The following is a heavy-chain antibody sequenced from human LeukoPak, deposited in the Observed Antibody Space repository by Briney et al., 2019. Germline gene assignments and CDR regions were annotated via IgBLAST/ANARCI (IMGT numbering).Heavy chain of an antibody. D-gene: IGHD3-10*01. CDR1: GYTFTSYG. CDR2: ISAYNGNT. J-gene: IGHJ4*02. CDR3: ARGGGPLLWFGELLSREYYFDY. Sequence: ASVKVSCKASGYTFTSYGISWVRQAPGQGLEWMGWISAYNGNTNYAQKLQGRVTMTTDTSTSTAYMELRSLRSDDTAVYYCARGGGPLLWFGELLSREYYFDYWGQGTLVTVSS. V-gene: IGHV1-18*01.